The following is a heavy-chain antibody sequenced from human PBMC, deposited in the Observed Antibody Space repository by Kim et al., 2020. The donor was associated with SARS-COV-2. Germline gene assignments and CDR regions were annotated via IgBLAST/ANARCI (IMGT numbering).Heavy chain of an antibody. Sequence: ASVKVSCKASGYTFTSYYMHWVRQAPGQGLEWMGIINPSGGSTSYAQKFQGRVTMTRDTSTSTVYMELSSLRSEDTAVYYCARARIMITFGGVIAPLPSDYWGQGTLVTVSS. J-gene: IGHJ4*02. V-gene: IGHV1-46*01. CDR1: GYTFTSYY. CDR3: ARARIMITFGGVIAPLPSDY. D-gene: IGHD3-16*02. CDR2: INPSGGST.